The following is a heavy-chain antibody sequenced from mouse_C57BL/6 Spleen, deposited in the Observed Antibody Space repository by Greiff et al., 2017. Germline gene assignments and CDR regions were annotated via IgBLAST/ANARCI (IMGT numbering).Heavy chain of an antibody. D-gene: IGHD2-5*01. CDR1: GFTFSSYA. V-gene: IGHV5-9-1*02. CDR2: ISSGGDYI. Sequence: EVKLVESGEGLVKPGGSLKLSCAASGFTFSSYAMSWVRQTPEKRLEWVAYISSGGDYIYYADTVKGRFTISRDNARNTLYLQMSSLKSEDTAMYYCTRARSNYAWFAYWGQGTLVTVSA. CDR3: TRARSNYAWFAY. J-gene: IGHJ3*01.